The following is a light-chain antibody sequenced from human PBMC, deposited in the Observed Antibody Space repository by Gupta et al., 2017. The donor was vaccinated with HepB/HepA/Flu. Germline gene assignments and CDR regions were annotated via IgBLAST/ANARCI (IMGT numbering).Light chain of an antibody. V-gene: IGKV1-5*03. CDR2: KAS. Sequence: DIQMTQSPSTLSASVGDTVTISCRASQSISWWLAWYQQKPGKAPKLLIYKASNLESGVPSRFSGSGSGTEFTLTISSLQPDDFATYYCQQYNSYSRFTFGHGTKVDIK. CDR1: QSISWW. J-gene: IGKJ3*01. CDR3: QQYNSYSRFT.